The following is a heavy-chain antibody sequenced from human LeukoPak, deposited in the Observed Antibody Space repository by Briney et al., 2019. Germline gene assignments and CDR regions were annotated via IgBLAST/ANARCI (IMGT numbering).Heavy chain of an antibody. J-gene: IGHJ5*02. V-gene: IGHV3-43*02. CDR2: INGDGGST. CDR1: GFTFDDYA. Sequence: PGGSLRLSCAASGFTFDDYAMHWVRQGPGKGLEWVSLINGDGGSTYYADSVKGRFTISRDNSKNSLYLEMNSLRTEHTAFYYCAKGDRSGSYYNSFDPWGQGTLVTVSS. D-gene: IGHD1-26*01. CDR3: AKGDRSGSYYNSFDP.